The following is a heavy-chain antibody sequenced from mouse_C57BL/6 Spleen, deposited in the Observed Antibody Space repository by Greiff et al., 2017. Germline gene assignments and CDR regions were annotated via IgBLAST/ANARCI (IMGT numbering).Heavy chain of an antibody. CDR1: GFNIKNTY. J-gene: IGHJ3*01. Sequence: EVQLQQSVAELVRPGASVKLSCTASGFNIKNTYMHWVKQRPEQGLEWIGRIDPANGNTKYAPKLQGKATITGDTSSNTDYLQLSSLTSEDTAICYWARDDYDAVIAYWGQGTLVTVSA. CDR2: IDPANGNT. V-gene: IGHV14-3*01. CDR3: ARDDYDAVIAY. D-gene: IGHD2-4*01.